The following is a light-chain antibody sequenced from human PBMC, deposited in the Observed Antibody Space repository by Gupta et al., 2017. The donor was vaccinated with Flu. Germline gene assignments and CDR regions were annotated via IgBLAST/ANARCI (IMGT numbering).Light chain of an antibody. J-gene: IGLJ2*01. CDR2: STT. V-gene: IGLV7-43*01. CDR3: LLYYGGAVI. Sequence: QTVVTPEPSLTVSPGGTVTLTCASSTGAVTSSYYPNWFQQKPGQAPRALISSTTNKHSWTPARFSGSLLGGKAALTLSGVQPEDEADYYCLLYYGGAVIFGGGTKLTVL. CDR1: TGAVTSSYY.